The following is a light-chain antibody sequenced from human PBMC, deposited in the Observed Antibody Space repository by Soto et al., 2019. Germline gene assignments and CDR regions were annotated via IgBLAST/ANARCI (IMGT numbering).Light chain of an antibody. Sequence: EIVLTQSPGTLSLSPVERATLSCMASQSVSSSYLAWYQQKPGQAPRLLIYDASNRATGIPARFSGSGSGTDFTLTISSLEPEDFAVYYCQQYGSSPSITFGQGTRLEIK. CDR2: DAS. V-gene: IGKV3-20*01. J-gene: IGKJ5*01. CDR1: QSVSSSY. CDR3: QQYGSSPSIT.